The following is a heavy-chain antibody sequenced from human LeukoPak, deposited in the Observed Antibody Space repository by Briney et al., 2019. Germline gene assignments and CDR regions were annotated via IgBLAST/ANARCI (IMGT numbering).Heavy chain of an antibody. D-gene: IGHD3-3*01. J-gene: IGHJ6*03. CDR2: ISAYNGNT. Sequence: ASVKVSCKASGYTFTSYGISWVRQAPGQGLEWMGWISAYNGNTNYAQKLQGRVTMTRDTSTSTVYMELSSLRSEDTAVYYCARGFGAGSGYMDVWGKGTTVTVSS. CDR3: ARGFGAGSGYMDV. V-gene: IGHV1-18*01. CDR1: GYTFTSYG.